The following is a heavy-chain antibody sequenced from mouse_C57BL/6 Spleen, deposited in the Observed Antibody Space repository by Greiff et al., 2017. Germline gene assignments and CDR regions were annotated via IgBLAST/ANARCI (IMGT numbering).Heavy chain of an antibody. CDR3: TIVVGGYYYAMDY. CDR2: IDPETGGT. D-gene: IGHD1-1*01. Sequence: QVQLQQSGAELVRPGASVTLSCKASGYTFTDYEMHWVKQTPVHGLEWIGAIDPETGGTAYNQKFKGKAILTADKSSSTAYMELRSLTSEDSAVYYCTIVVGGYYYAMDYWGQGTSVTVSS. J-gene: IGHJ4*01. CDR1: GYTFTDYE. V-gene: IGHV1-15*01.